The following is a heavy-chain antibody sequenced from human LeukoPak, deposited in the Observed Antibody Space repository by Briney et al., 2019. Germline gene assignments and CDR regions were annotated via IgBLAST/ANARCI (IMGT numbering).Heavy chain of an antibody. J-gene: IGHJ4*02. D-gene: IGHD5-18*01. CDR2: ISYDGSNK. Sequence: GGSLRLSCAASGFTFSTYRMSWVRQATGKGLELVAVISYDGSNKYYADSVKGRFTISRDNSKNTLYLQMNSLRAEDTAVYYCAKHPRIQLWLIGVDYWGQGTLVTVSS. CDR3: AKHPRIQLWLIGVDY. V-gene: IGHV3-30*18. CDR1: GFTFSTYR.